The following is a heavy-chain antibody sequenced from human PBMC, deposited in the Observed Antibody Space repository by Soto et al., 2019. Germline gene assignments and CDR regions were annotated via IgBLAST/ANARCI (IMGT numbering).Heavy chain of an antibody. CDR1: GFTFSSYG. V-gene: IGHV3-30*18. Sequence: XGSLRLSCSASGFTFSSYGMHWIRQAPGNVLDWVAVISYDGSNKYYADSVKGRFNISRDNSKNTLYLQMHSLRAEDTAVYYCAKDRGVAGTTFDYYYYGMDVWGQGTTVTVSS. J-gene: IGHJ6*02. CDR2: ISYDGSNK. D-gene: IGHD6-19*01. CDR3: AKDRGVAGTTFDYYYYGMDV.